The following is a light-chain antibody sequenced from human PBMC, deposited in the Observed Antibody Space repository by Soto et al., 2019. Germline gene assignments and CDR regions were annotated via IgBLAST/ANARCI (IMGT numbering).Light chain of an antibody. V-gene: IGLV3-21*02. CDR3: QVWDSGSDHAV. CDR2: VDS. CDR1: NIESKS. Sequence: SYELTQPPSVSVAPGQTARITCGGNNIESKSVHWYQQRPGQAPVLVIYVDSDRPSGIPDRFSASTSGNTAALTISRVEAGDEADYYCQVWDSGSDHAVFGGGTKLTVL. J-gene: IGLJ2*01.